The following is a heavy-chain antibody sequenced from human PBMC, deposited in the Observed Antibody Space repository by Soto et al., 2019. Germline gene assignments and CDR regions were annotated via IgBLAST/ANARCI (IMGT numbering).Heavy chain of an antibody. Sequence: ESGGGLVQPGGSLRVSCVASGLTFSSSWMSWVRQAPGKGLEWVANIKQDGSEKYYVDSVKGRFTISRDNVKNSLYLQMNSLRAEDTAVYYCARIPWGSSGWYFDYWGQGTLVTVSS. D-gene: IGHD6-19*01. CDR3: ARIPWGSSGWYFDY. J-gene: IGHJ4*02. CDR2: IKQDGSEK. CDR1: GLTFSSSW. V-gene: IGHV3-7*05.